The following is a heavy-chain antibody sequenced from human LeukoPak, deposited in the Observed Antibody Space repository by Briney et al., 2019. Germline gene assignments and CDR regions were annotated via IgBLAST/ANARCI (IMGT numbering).Heavy chain of an antibody. CDR2: ISAYNGNT. Sequence: ASVKVSCKASGYTFTSYGISWVRQAPGQGLEWMGWISAYNGNTNYAQKLQGRVTMTTDTSTSTAYMELRSLRSDDTAVYYCAREGYSSSSDAYFDYWGQGTLVTVSS. J-gene: IGHJ4*02. D-gene: IGHD6-6*01. CDR1: GYTFTSYG. CDR3: AREGYSSSSDAYFDY. V-gene: IGHV1-18*01.